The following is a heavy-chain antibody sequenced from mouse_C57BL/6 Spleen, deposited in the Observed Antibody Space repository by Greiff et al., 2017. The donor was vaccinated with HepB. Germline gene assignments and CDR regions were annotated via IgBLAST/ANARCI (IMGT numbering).Heavy chain of an antibody. D-gene: IGHD2-2*01. CDR2: ISSGGDYI. Sequence: EVKLVESGEGLVKPGGSLKLSCAASGFTFSSYAMSWVRQTPEKRLEWVAYISSGGDYIYYADTVKGRFTISRDTARNTLYLQMSSLKSEDTAMYYCTREEIYYGYGCWGQGTTVTVSS. J-gene: IGHJ2*01. CDR1: GFTFSSYA. CDR3: TREEIYYGYGC. V-gene: IGHV5-9-1*02.